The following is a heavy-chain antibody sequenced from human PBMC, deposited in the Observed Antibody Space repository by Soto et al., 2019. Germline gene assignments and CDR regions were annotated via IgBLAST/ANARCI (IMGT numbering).Heavy chain of an antibody. V-gene: IGHV3-64*01. CDR2: ISSNGGST. Sequence: GGSLRLSCAASGFTFSSYAMHWVRQAPGKGLEYVSAISSNGGSTYYANSVKGRFTISRDNSKNTLYLQMGSLRAEDMAVYYCARVSQGGPSYGDYDYWGQGTLVTVSS. CDR3: ARVSQGGPSYGDYDY. J-gene: IGHJ4*02. CDR1: GFTFSSYA. D-gene: IGHD4-17*01.